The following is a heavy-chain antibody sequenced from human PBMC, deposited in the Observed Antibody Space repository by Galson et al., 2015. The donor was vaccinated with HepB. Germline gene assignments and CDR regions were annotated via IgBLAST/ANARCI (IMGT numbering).Heavy chain of an antibody. CDR3: ARGGATPMVFPY. J-gene: IGHJ4*02. CDR1: GGSLSGYY. V-gene: IGHV4-34*01. D-gene: IGHD5-18*01. CDR2: INHSGRT. Sequence: SETLSLTCAVYGGSLSGYYWSWIRQPPGKGLEWIGEINHSGRTSYSPSLKSRVTLSVDTSKNQFSLTLPSVTAADTAVYYCARGGATPMVFPYWGQGTLVTVSS.